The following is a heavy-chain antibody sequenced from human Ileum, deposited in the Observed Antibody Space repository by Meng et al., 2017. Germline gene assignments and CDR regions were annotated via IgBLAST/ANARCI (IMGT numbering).Heavy chain of an antibody. D-gene: IGHD6-19*01. Sequence: QVQLVQSGAKVKKPGASVKVSCKASGYTFTSSGLSWVRQAPGQGLEWMGWISPYNGNTNYAQKVQGRLTVTTDTSTSTAYMELRSLRSADTAVYYCARGDSSNRGFDYWGQGTLVTVSS. CDR2: ISPYNGNT. CDR3: ARGDSSNRGFDY. V-gene: IGHV1-18*01. J-gene: IGHJ4*02. CDR1: GYTFTSSG.